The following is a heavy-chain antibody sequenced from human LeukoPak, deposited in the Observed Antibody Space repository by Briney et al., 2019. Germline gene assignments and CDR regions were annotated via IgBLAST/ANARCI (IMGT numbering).Heavy chain of an antibody. Sequence: GGSLRLSCAASGFTFSSYGMHWVRQAPGKGLEWVAVISYDGSNKYYADSVKGRFTISRDNSKNTLYLQMKSLRAEATAVYYCAKDGPYGGRSFDYWGQGTLVTVSS. CDR3: AKDGPYGGRSFDY. J-gene: IGHJ4*02. V-gene: IGHV3-30*18. CDR1: GFTFSSYG. CDR2: ISYDGSNK. D-gene: IGHD4-23*01.